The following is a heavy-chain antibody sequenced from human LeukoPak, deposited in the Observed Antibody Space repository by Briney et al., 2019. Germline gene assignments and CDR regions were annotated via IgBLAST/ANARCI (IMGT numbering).Heavy chain of an antibody. CDR2: INANSGDT. CDR3: AREISGYSDY. CDR1: GYTFTGYY. J-gene: IGHJ4*02. V-gene: IGHV1-2*02. Sequence: ASVKVSCKASGYTFTGYYMHWVRQATGQGLEWMGWINANSGDTKYAQKFQGRVTMTRDTSISTAYMELSRLRSDDTAMYYCAREISGYSDYWGQGTLVTVSS. D-gene: IGHD3-22*01.